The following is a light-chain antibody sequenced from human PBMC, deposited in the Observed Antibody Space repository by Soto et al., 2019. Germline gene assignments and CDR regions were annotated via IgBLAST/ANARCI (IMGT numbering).Light chain of an antibody. V-gene: IGKV1-9*01. CDR2: ATS. CDR3: QQLNSYPVT. CDR1: QGLNSY. Sequence: DIQLTQSPSFLSASVGDRVTITCRASQGLNSYFAWYQQKPGKAPKLLLYATSTLQSVFPSRFSGSVSGAEFTLTITSVQPEPIATYYVQQLNSYPVTFGGGTKVEIK. J-gene: IGKJ4*01.